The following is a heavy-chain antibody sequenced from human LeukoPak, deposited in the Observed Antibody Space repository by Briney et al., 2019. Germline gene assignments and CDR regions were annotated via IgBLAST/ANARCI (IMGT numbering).Heavy chain of an antibody. CDR2: ISSSGNYI. CDR1: GFTLSSYS. CDR3: ARGHYGMDV. V-gene: IGHV3-21*04. J-gene: IGHJ6*02. Sequence: PGGSLRLSCAASGFTLSSYSMNWVRQAPGKGLEWVSSISSSGNYIYYADSVKGRFTISRDNAKNSVHLQMNSLRDDDTAIYYCARGHYGMDVWGQGATVTVSS.